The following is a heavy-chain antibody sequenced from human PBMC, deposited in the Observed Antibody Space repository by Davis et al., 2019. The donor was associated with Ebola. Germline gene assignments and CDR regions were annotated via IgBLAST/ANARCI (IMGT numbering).Heavy chain of an antibody. CDR1: GFTFSVYY. V-gene: IGHV3-30*02. CDR2: IRYDGSNK. J-gene: IGHJ6*02. Sequence: GGSLRLSCAASGFTFSVYYMSWIRQAPGKGLEWVAFIRYDGSNKYYADSVKGRFTISRDNSKNTLYLQMNSLRAEDTAVYYCAKSDRMDVWGQGTTVTVSS. CDR3: AKSDRMDV.